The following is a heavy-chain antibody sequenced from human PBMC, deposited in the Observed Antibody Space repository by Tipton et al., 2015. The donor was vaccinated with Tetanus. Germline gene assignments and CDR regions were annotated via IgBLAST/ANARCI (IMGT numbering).Heavy chain of an antibody. V-gene: IGHV1-69*06. CDR2: IIPIFGTA. D-gene: IGHD2-15*01. J-gene: IGHJ4*02. CDR1: GGTFSSYA. CDR3: ARDPSHCSGGSCYSQVGDY. Sequence: QLVQSGAEVKKPGSSVKVSCKASGGTFSSYAISWVRQAPGQGLEWMGGIIPIFGTANYAQKFQGRVTITADKSTSPAYMELSSLRSEDTAVYYCARDPSHCSGGSCYSQVGDYWGQGTLVTVSS.